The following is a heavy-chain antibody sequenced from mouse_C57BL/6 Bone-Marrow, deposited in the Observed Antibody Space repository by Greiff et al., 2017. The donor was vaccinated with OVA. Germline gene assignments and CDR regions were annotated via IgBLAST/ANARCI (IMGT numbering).Heavy chain of an antibody. V-gene: IGHV1-18*01. D-gene: IGHD2-4*01. CDR2: INSNNGGT. Sequence: VQLQQSGPELAKPGASVKIPCKASGYTFTDYNMDWVKQSHGKSLEWIGDINSNNGGTNYNQKFKGKVTLTVDKSSSKAYMELRSLKSESTAVYSCSRGGYDEYDGGAWFAYWGQGTLVTVSA. J-gene: IGHJ3*01. CDR1: GYTFTDYN. CDR3: SRGGYDEYDGGAWFAY.